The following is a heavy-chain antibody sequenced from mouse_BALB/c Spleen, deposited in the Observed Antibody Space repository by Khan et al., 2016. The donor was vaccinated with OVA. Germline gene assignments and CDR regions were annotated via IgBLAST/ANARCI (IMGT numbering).Heavy chain of an antibody. J-gene: IGHJ3*01. CDR3: TRGGGGNRFAY. Sequence: QVQLQQSGAELVRPGVSVKISCKGSGYTFTDFTMHWVKQSHAKSLEWIGVISTYYGDVTYNQKFKGKATMTVDKSSSTAYMELARLTSEDSAILCGTRGGGGNRFAYWGQGTLVTVSA. CDR2: ISTYYGDV. V-gene: IGHV1S137*01. D-gene: IGHD3-3*01. CDR1: GYTFTDFT.